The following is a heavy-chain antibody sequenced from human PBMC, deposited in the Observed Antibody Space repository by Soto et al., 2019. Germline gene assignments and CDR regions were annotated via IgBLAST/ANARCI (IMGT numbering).Heavy chain of an antibody. J-gene: IGHJ4*02. CDR2: IYLDDDK. Sequence: QITLKESGPTLVKPTQTLTLTCTFSGFSLSTNGVGVGWIRQPPGKALEWLALIYLDDDKRYSPSLKSRLTTTQATYKNRVVLTMTNMDPVDTATYYCAHSPRITMYDYWGQGTLVTVSS. D-gene: IGHD3-10*02. CDR1: GFSLSTNGVG. V-gene: IGHV2-5*02. CDR3: AHSPRITMYDY.